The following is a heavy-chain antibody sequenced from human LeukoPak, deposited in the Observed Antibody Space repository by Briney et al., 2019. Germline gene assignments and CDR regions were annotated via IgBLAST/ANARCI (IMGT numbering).Heavy chain of an antibody. D-gene: IGHD1-14*01. V-gene: IGHV4-59*01. Sequence: SETLSLTCTVSGGSISSYYWSWIRQPPGKGLEWIGYIYYSGSTNYNPSLKSRVTISVDTSKNQFSLKLSSVTAADTAVYYCARERTYIVDYWGQGTLVTVSS. CDR2: IYYSGST. CDR3: ARERTYIVDY. CDR1: GGSISSYY. J-gene: IGHJ4*02.